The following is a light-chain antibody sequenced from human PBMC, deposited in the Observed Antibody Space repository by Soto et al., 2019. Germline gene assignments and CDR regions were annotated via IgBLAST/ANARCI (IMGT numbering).Light chain of an antibody. CDR3: QHYKSYSEA. V-gene: IGKV1-5*03. Sequence: DIQMTQSPSTLSGSVGDRVTITCRASQTISSWLAWYQQKPGKAPKLLIYKASTLKSGVPSRFSGSGSWTEFTLTISSLQPDDFATYYCQHYKSYSEAFGQGTKVELK. CDR2: KAS. J-gene: IGKJ1*01. CDR1: QTISSW.